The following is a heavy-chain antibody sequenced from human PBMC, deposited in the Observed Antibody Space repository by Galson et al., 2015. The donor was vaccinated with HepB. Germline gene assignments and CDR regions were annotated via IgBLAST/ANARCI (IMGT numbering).Heavy chain of an antibody. CDR3: ARETTDNTMVRGVIMGAGWFDP. Sequence: SLRLSCAASGFTFSSYSMNWVRQAPGKGLEWVSSISSSSSYIYYADSVKGRFTISRDNAKNSLYLQMNSLRAEDTAVYYCARETTDNTMVRGVIMGAGWFDPWGQGTLVTVSS. CDR1: GFTFSSYS. D-gene: IGHD3-10*01. V-gene: IGHV3-21*01. CDR2: ISSSSSYI. J-gene: IGHJ5*02.